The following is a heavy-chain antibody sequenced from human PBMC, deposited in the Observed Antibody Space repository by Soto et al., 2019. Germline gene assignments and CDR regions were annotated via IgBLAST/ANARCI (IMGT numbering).Heavy chain of an antibody. CDR2: ISAYNGNT. J-gene: IGHJ4*02. Sequence: GASVKVSCKASGYTFTSYGISWVRQAPGQGLEWMGWISAYNGNTNYAQKLRGRVTMTTDTSTSTAYMELRSLRSDDTAVYYCARDPSLDYYDSSGYWDYWGQGTLVTVSS. CDR1: GYTFTSYG. D-gene: IGHD3-22*01. V-gene: IGHV1-18*01. CDR3: ARDPSLDYYDSSGYWDY.